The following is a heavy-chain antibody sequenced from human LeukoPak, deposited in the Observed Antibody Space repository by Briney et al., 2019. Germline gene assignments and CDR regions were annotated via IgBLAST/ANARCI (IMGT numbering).Heavy chain of an antibody. V-gene: IGHV4-34*01. CDR1: GGSFSGYY. Sequence: PSETLSLTCAVYGGSFSGYYWSWIRQPPGKGLEWIGEINHSGSTNYNPSLKSRVTISVDTSKNQFSLKLSSVTAADTAVYYCARSGSGYYFAYGMDVWGQGTTVTASS. D-gene: IGHD3-22*01. CDR2: INHSGST. J-gene: IGHJ6*02. CDR3: ARSGSGYYFAYGMDV.